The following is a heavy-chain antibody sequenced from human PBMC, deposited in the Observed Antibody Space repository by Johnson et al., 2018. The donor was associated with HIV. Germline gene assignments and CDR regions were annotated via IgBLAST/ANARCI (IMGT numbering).Heavy chain of an antibody. CDR1: GFTFSSYG. J-gene: IGHJ3*02. CDR3: ARESLDAFDI. V-gene: IGHV3-33*01. CDR2: IWYDGSNK. Sequence: VQLVESGGGVVQPGRSLRLSCTASGFTFSSYGMHWVRQAPGKGLEWVAVIWYDGSNKYYADSVKGRLTISRDNSKNTLYLQMNSLRAEDTAVYYCARESLDAFDIWGQGTMVTVSS.